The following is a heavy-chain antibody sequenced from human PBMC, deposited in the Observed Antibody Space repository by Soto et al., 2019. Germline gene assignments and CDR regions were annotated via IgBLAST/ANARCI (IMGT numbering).Heavy chain of an antibody. CDR1: GGSFSGYY. J-gene: IGHJ3*02. CDR3: ARGHGYYDFWSGYSGAFDI. V-gene: IGHV4-34*01. Sequence: PSETLSLTCAVYGGSFSGYYWSWIRQPPGKGLEWIGEINHSGSTNYNPSIKSRVTISVDTSKNQFSLKLSSVTAADTAVYYCARGHGYYDFWSGYSGAFDIWGQGTMVTVSS. D-gene: IGHD3-3*01. CDR2: INHSGST.